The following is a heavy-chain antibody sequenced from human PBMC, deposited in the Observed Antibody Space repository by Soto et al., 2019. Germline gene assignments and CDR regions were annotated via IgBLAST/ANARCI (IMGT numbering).Heavy chain of an antibody. J-gene: IGHJ4*02. CDR1: GGSFSGYY. CDR3: ARAAPRYCSGGSCCSGGDY. CDR2: GDHSGST. V-gene: IGHV4-34*01. D-gene: IGHD2-15*01. Sequence: SDTLSLTCAIYGGSFSGYYWSWIRQPPGKGLNWIGEGDHSGSTNYNPSLKSRVTISVDTSKNQFSLKLSSVTAADTAVYYCARAAPRYCSGGSCCSGGDYLGQGTLVTVS.